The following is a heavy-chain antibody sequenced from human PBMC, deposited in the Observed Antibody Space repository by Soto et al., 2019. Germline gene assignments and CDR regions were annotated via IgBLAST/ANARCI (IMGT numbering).Heavy chain of an antibody. CDR1: GGSVSSYY. CDR3: AKFSNNFDY. D-gene: IGHD4-4*01. Sequence: SETLSLTXTVSGGSVSSYYWSWIRQPPGKGLEWIGYVYYSGITKYNPSLQSRITMSVDTSKNQFSLRLSSVTAADTAVYYCAKFSNNFDYWGQGTLVTSPQ. V-gene: IGHV4-59*02. J-gene: IGHJ4*02. CDR2: VYYSGIT.